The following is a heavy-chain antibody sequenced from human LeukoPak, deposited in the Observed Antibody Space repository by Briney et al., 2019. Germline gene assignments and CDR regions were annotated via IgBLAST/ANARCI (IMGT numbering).Heavy chain of an antibody. Sequence: ASVKVSCKASGYTFTGYYMHWVRQAPGQGLEWMGWINPNSGGTNYAQKFQGRVTMTRDTSISTAYMELSRLRSDDTAVYYCAREGATVTTFGVDYWGQGTLVNVSS. CDR2: INPNSGGT. D-gene: IGHD4-17*01. J-gene: IGHJ4*02. CDR3: AREGATVTTFGVDY. V-gene: IGHV1-2*02. CDR1: GYTFTGYY.